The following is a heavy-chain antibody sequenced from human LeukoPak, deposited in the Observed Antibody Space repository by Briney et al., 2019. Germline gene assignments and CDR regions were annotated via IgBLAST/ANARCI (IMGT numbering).Heavy chain of an antibody. CDR3: AGGIAARPMDV. CDR1: GGSISSSSYY. D-gene: IGHD6-6*01. Sequence: SETLSLTCTASGGSISSSSYYWGWIRQPPGKGLEWIGSIYYSGSTYYNPSLKSRVTISVDTSKNQFSLKLSSVTAADTAVYYCAGGIAARPMDVWGKGTTVTVSS. V-gene: IGHV4-39*07. CDR2: IYYSGST. J-gene: IGHJ6*03.